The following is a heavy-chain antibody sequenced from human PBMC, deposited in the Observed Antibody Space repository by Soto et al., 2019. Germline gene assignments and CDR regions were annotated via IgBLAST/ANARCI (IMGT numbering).Heavy chain of an antibody. CDR1: GYTFTSYY. D-gene: IGHD5-12*01. V-gene: IGHV1-46*01. J-gene: IGHJ6*02. Sequence: ASVKVSCKASGYTFTSYYMHWVRQAPGQGLEWMGIINPSGGSTSYAQKFQGRVTMTRDTSTSTVYMELGSLGSEDTAVYYCARDAKVYSGYDSAYYYGMDVWGQGTTVTVSS. CDR3: ARDAKVYSGYDSAYYYGMDV. CDR2: INPSGGST.